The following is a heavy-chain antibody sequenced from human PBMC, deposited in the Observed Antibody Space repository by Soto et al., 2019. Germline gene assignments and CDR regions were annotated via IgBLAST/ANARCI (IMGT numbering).Heavy chain of an antibody. V-gene: IGHV4-39*02. CDR1: GGSFSSSPGYY. CDR2: VHPSGNT. Sequence: QLQLQESGPGLVKPSETLSLTCTVSGGSFSSSPGYYWGWMRQPPGKGLEWIGTVHPSGNTYYNPSSKSRVTISKDSSMNHLSLQLTSVTAADTAIYYCTTGGDAWKTDLWGQGTLVTASS. D-gene: IGHD2-21*01. J-gene: IGHJ5*02. CDR3: TTGGDAWKTDL.